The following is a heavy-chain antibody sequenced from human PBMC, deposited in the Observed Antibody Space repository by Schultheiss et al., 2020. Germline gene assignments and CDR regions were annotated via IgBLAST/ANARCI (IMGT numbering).Heavy chain of an antibody. J-gene: IGHJ6*02. Sequence: SQTLSLTCTVSGGSVSSGSFYWSWIRQPPGKGLEWIGRIYTSGSTNYNPSLKSRVTMSVDTSKNQFSLKLSSVTAADTAVYYCARARRYYDFWSGYSWLHYYGMDVWGQGTTVTGSS. V-gene: IGHV4-61*02. CDR1: GGSVSSGSFY. CDR3: ARARRYYDFWSGYSWLHYYGMDV. CDR2: IYTSGST. D-gene: IGHD3-3*01.